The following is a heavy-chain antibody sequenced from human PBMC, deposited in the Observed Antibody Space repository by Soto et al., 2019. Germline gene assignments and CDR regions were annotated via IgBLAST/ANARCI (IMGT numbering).Heavy chain of an antibody. CDR1: GFTFSSYG. CDR3: ARYGSGSYYNSPKNYYFDY. Sequence: QVQLVESGGGVVQPGRSLRLSCAASGFTFSSYGMHWVRQAPGKGLEWVAVIWYDGSNKYYADSVKGRFTISRDNSKNTLYLQMNSLRAEDTAVYYCARYGSGSYYNSPKNYYFDYWGQGTLVTVSS. D-gene: IGHD3-10*01. CDR2: IWYDGSNK. J-gene: IGHJ4*02. V-gene: IGHV3-33*01.